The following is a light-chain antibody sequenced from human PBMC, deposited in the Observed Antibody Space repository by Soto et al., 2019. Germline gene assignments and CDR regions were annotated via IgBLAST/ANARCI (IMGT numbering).Light chain of an antibody. J-gene: IGLJ1*01. CDR3: SSYASSSTL. V-gene: IGLV2-14*01. CDR1: SSDVGSYNY. CDR2: EVS. Sequence: QSVLTHSASVSGSPGQSIPISCTGTSSDVGSYNYVSWYQQHPGKAPKLMIYEVSDRPSGISSRFSGSKSGNTASLTISGLQTEDEADYYCSSYASSSTLVGTGTKVTGL.